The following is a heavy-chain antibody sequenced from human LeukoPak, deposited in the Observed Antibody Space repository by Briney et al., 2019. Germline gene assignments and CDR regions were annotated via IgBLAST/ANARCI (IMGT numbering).Heavy chain of an antibody. J-gene: IGHJ4*02. D-gene: IGHD6-13*01. V-gene: IGHV3-48*01. CDR3: ARGITAASGVFDY. CDR1: GFTFSSYA. Sequence: GGSLRLSCAASGFTFSSYAMNWVRQAPGKGLEWVSYISSSGSNIYYADSVKGRFTISRDNAKNSLYLQVNSLRAEDMAVYYCARGITAASGVFDYWGQGTLVTVSS. CDR2: ISSSGSNI.